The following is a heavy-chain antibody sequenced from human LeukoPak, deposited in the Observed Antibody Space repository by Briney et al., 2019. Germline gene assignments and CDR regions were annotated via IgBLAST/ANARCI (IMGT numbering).Heavy chain of an antibody. CDR1: GFTFSSYA. D-gene: IGHD2-15*01. Sequence: GGSLRLSCAASGFTFSSYAMSWVRQAPGKGLEWVSAISGSGGSTYYADSVKGRFTISRDNSKNTLYLQMNSLRAEDTAVYYCARSPSLYCSGGSCYLAHRGQGTLVTVSS. CDR2: ISGSGGST. CDR3: ARSPSLYCSGGSCYLAH. J-gene: IGHJ4*02. V-gene: IGHV3-23*01.